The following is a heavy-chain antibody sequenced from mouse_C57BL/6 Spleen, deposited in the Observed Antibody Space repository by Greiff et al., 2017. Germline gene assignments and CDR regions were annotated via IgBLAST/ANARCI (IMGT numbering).Heavy chain of an antibody. J-gene: IGHJ3*01. CDR2: IHPNSGST. V-gene: IGHV1-64*01. CDR3: ARVGGDCSGAY. D-gene: IGHD1-1*01. Sequence: QVHVKQPGAELVKPGASVKLSCKASGYTFTSYWMHWVKQRPGQGLEWIGMIHPNSGSTNYNEKFKSKATLTVDKSSSTAYMQLSSLTSEDSAVYYCARVGGDCSGAYWGQGNLVTVS. CDR1: GYTFTSYW.